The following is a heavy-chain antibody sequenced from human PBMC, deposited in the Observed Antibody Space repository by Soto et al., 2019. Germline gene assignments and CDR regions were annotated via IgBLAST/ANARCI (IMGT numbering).Heavy chain of an antibody. CDR1: GFTFSNYA. Sequence: GGSLRLSCTASGFTFSNYAMTWVRQAPGKGLEWVSGITGSAGSTNYADSVKGRFTISRDNSKNTLYLQMNNLGAEDTAVYYCAKREAMTGGGYYFDYWGQGTLVTVSS. CDR2: ITGSAGST. D-gene: IGHD2-15*01. CDR3: AKREAMTGGGYYFDY. J-gene: IGHJ4*02. V-gene: IGHV3-23*01.